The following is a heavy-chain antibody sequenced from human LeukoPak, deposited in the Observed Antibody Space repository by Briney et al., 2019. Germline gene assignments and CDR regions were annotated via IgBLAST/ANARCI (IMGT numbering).Heavy chain of an antibody. J-gene: IGHJ4*02. V-gene: IGHV4-38-2*02. CDR3: ATTPREYSSTWYYFDY. CDR1: GYSISSGYY. CDR2: IYHSGST. Sequence: PSETLSLTCNVSGYSISSGYYWAWIRQSPGKGLEWIGSIYHSGSTYYNPSLKSRVTMSVDTSKKQFSLNLGSVTAADTAVYYCATTPREYSSTWYYFDYWGQGILVTVSS. D-gene: IGHD6-13*01.